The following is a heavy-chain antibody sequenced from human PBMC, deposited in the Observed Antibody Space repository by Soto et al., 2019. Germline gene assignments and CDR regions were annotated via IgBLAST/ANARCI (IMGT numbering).Heavy chain of an antibody. CDR2: IYYSGST. CDR3: ARWWSGSRQGFDP. Sequence: QVQLQESGPGLVKPSQTLSLTCTVSGGSISSGDYYWSWIRQHPGKGLEWIGYIYYSGSTYYNPSRKIRVTRSVDTSKNQFSLKLSSVTAADTAVYYCARWWSGSRQGFDPWGQGTLVTVSS. CDR1: GGSISSGDYY. D-gene: IGHD3-3*01. J-gene: IGHJ5*02. V-gene: IGHV4-31*03.